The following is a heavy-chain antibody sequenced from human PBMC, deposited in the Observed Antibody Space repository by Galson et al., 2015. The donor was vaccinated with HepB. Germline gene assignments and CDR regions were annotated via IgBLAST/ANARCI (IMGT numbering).Heavy chain of an antibody. J-gene: IGHJ3*02. V-gene: IGHV3-21*01. CDR1: GFTFSSYS. Sequence: SLRLSCAASGFTFSSYSMNWVRQAPGKGLEWVSSISSSSSYIYYADSVKGRFTISRDNAKNSLYLQMNSLRAEDTAVYYCAANQNYYDSSGYYGDGAFDIWGQGTMVTVSS. CDR3: AANQNYYDSSGYYGDGAFDI. CDR2: ISSSSSYI. D-gene: IGHD3-22*01.